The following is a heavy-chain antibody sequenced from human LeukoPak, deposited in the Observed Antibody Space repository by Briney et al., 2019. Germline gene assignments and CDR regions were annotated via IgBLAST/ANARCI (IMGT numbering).Heavy chain of an antibody. CDR3: AKNLGGIAAAGPSRYYYYGMDV. J-gene: IGHJ6*02. Sequence: GGSLRLSCAASGFTFSSYGMHWVRQAPGKGLEWVAVISYDGSNKYYADSVKGRFTISRDNSKNTLYLQMNSLRAEDTAVYYCAKNLGGIAAAGPSRYYYYGMDVWDQGTTVTVSS. D-gene: IGHD6-13*01. V-gene: IGHV3-30*18. CDR1: GFTFSSYG. CDR2: ISYDGSNK.